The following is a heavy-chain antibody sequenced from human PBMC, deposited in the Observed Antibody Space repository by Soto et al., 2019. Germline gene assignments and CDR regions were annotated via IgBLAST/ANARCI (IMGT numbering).Heavy chain of an antibody. CDR2: INANNGDT. CDR3: ARDFWSRIAVAGTSDY. Sequence: ASVKVSCKASGYTFTDYYMHWVRQAPGQGLEWMGWINANNGDTNYAQKLQGRVTMTTDTSTSTAYMELRSLRSDDTAVYYCARDFWSRIAVAGTSDYWGQGTLVTVSS. CDR1: GYTFTDYY. J-gene: IGHJ4*02. D-gene: IGHD6-19*01. V-gene: IGHV1-18*04.